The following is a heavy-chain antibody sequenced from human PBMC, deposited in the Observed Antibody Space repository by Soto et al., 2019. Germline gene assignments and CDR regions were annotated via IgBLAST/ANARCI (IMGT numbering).Heavy chain of an antibody. CDR1: GGSISSYY. V-gene: IGHV4-59*01. CDR2: IYYSGST. D-gene: IGHD3-10*01. Sequence: SETLSLTCTVSGGSISSYYWSWIRQPPGKGLEWIGYIYYSGSTNYNPSLKSRVTISVDTSKNQFSLKLSSVTAADTAVYYCAREEVTMVRGDRQNWFDPWGQGTLVTVSS. CDR3: AREEVTMVRGDRQNWFDP. J-gene: IGHJ5*02.